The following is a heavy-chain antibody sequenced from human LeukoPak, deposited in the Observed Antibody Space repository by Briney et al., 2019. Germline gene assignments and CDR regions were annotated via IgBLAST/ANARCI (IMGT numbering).Heavy chain of an antibody. CDR3: AKDTAGIVRGNSRFDY. CDR1: GFTFDDYA. CDR2: ISWNSATS. V-gene: IGHV3-9*01. D-gene: IGHD1-26*01. Sequence: GGSLRFSCGASGFTFDDYAMHWVRQPPGKGLEWVSGISWNSATSDYVDSVKGRFTISRDNAKNSLFLEINNVRSEDTALYYCAKDTAGIVRGNSRFDYWGQGVLVTVSS. J-gene: IGHJ4*02.